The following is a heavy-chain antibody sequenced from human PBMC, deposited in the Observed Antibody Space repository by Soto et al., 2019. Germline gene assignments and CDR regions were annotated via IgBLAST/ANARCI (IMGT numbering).Heavy chain of an antibody. Sequence: QVQLEQSGAEVKKPGTSVKVSCKGSGYTFNVFFIHWVRQAPGQGLEWMGWTNTHSGGTNYAQKFQGRVSMTRDTSISTAYMELSSLTSDDTAVYYCARGSDRHWTSWYDHWGQGTLVTVSS. D-gene: IGHD2-2*01. CDR2: TNTHSGGT. V-gene: IGHV1-2*02. J-gene: IGHJ5*02. CDR3: ARGSDRHWTSWYDH. CDR1: GYTFNVFF.